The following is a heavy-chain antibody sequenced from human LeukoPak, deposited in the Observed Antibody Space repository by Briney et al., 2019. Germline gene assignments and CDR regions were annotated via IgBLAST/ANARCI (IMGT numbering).Heavy chain of an antibody. CDR2: INPSYDST. CDR3: ARAYYESSAYRHAVYFDY. V-gene: IGHV1-46*02. CDR1: GYTFNSSY. D-gene: IGHD3-22*01. J-gene: IGHJ4*02. Sequence: ASVKVSCKASGYTFNSSYMHWVRQAPGQGLEWMGIINPSYDSTRYAQKFQGRVTMTKDTSTNTVYMHLSSLSSDDTAVYYCARAYYESSAYRHAVYFDYWGQGTLVTVSS.